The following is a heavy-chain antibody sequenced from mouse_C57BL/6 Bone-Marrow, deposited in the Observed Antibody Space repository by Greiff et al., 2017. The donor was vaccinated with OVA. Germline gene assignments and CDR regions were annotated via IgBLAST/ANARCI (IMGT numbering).Heavy chain of an antibody. V-gene: IGHV1-69*01. D-gene: IGHD1-1*01. Sequence: VKLQQPGAELVMPGASVKLSCKASGYTFTSYWMHWVKQRPGQGLEWIGEIDPSDSYTNYNQKFKGKSTLTVDKSSSTAYMQLSSLTSEDSAVYYCARCHYGSSLFDYWGQGTTLTVSS. CDR2: IDPSDSYT. CDR1: GYTFTSYW. J-gene: IGHJ2*01. CDR3: ARCHYGSSLFDY.